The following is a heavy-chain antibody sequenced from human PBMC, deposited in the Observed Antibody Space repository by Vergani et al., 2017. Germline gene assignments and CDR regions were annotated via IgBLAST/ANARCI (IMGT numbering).Heavy chain of an antibody. CDR3: ARHRGSGGFFPSSYFYGMYV. J-gene: IGHJ6*02. CDR1: DSSIMTNPY. Sequence: QVQLQESGPGLVKPSETLTLTCDVSDSSIMTNPYWGWFRQSPGKGLEWIGCIRHSGDTHYNSSLKSRVSISIVSSSKFSLSLTSVTAADTAIYYCARHRGSGGFFPSSYFYGMYVLGHGNTVNGSS. V-gene: IGHV4-38-2*01. D-gene: IGHD3-10*01. CDR2: IRHSGDT.